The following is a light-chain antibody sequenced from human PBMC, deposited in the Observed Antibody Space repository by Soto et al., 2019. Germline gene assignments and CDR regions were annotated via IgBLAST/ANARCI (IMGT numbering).Light chain of an antibody. CDR1: QSVSSN. J-gene: IGKJ1*01. Sequence: EIVLTQSPATLSLSPVERSTLSCMSSQSVSSNLAWDRQKPGQAPRLLXYDAARRATGIADRFSGSGSGTDFTLTISRLEPEDFAVYYCQQYDSSPPWTFGQGTKVDIK. CDR3: QQYDSSPPWT. V-gene: IGKV3-20*01. CDR2: DAA.